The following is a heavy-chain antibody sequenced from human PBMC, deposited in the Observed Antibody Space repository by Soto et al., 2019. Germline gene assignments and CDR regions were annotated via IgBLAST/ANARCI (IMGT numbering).Heavy chain of an antibody. CDR3: ARAPTLHYYGSGGYYFDY. D-gene: IGHD3-10*01. V-gene: IGHV1-2*04. Sequence: QVQLVQSGAEVKKPGASVKVSCKASGYTFTGYYMHWVRQAPGQGLEWMGWINPNSGGTNYAQKFQGWVTMTRDTSISTAYMELSRLRSDDTAVYYCARAPTLHYYGSGGYYFDYWGQGTLVTVSS. CDR1: GYTFTGYY. CDR2: INPNSGGT. J-gene: IGHJ4*02.